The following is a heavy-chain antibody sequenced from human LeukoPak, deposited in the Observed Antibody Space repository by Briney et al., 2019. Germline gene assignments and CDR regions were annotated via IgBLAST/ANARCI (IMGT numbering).Heavy chain of an antibody. CDR3: AREGIAAAGRDDGMDV. D-gene: IGHD6-13*01. Sequence: ASVKVSCKASGYTFTGYYMHWVRQAPGQGLEWMGWINPNSGGTNYAQKFQGWVTMTRDTSISTAYMELSRLRSDDAAVYYCAREGIAAAGRDDGMDVWGQGTTVTVSS. J-gene: IGHJ6*02. V-gene: IGHV1-2*04. CDR2: INPNSGGT. CDR1: GYTFTGYY.